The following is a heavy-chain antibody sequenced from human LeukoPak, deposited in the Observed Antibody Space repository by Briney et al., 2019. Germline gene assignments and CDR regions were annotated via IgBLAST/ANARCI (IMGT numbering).Heavy chain of an antibody. CDR3: ARDSERASSGWYMAWIQED. CDR2: MNPNSGNT. J-gene: IGHJ4*02. V-gene: IGHV1-8*01. CDR1: GYTFTSYD. D-gene: IGHD6-19*01. Sequence: RAPVKVSCKASGYTFTSYDINWVRQATGQGLEWMGWMNPNSGNTGYAQKFQGRVTMTRNTSISTAYMELSSLRSEDTAVYYCARDSERASSGWYMAWIQEDWGQGTLVTVSS.